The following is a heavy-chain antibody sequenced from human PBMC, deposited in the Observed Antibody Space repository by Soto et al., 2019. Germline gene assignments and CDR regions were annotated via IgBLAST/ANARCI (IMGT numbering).Heavy chain of an antibody. J-gene: IGHJ4*02. Sequence: GGSLRLSCAASGFTFSSYAMSWVRQAPGKGLEWVSAISGSGGSTYYADSVKGRFTISRDNSKNTLYLQMNSLRAEDTAVYYCAKVRPACSSTSCPYDYWGQGTLVTVSS. CDR1: GFTFSSYA. V-gene: IGHV3-23*01. D-gene: IGHD2-2*01. CDR3: AKVRPACSSTSCPYDY. CDR2: ISGSGGST.